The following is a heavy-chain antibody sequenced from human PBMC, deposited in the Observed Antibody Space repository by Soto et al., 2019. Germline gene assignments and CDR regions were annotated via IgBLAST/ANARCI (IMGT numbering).Heavy chain of an antibody. Sequence: ASVKVACKAAGYTFIGDYVDCVRQAPGQGLEWMGIINPSVGYTAYAPKFQGRVTMTRDTSTSTVYMEMSSLRSDDTAVYYCAREHWTPRPPLYGIDVWGQGTTVTVSS. J-gene: IGHJ6*02. CDR2: INPSVGYT. CDR1: GYTFIGDY. V-gene: IGHV1-46*01. D-gene: IGHD6-6*01. CDR3: AREHWTPRPPLYGIDV.